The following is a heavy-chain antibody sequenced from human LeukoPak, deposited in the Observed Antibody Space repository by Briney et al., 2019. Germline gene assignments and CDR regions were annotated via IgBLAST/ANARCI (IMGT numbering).Heavy chain of an antibody. J-gene: IGHJ4*02. CDR2: IYPGDSDT. CDR3: ARHRDGYNSDVDY. D-gene: IGHD5-24*01. V-gene: IGHV5-51*01. CDR1: GYSFTSYW. Sequence: GESLKISCKGSGYSFTSYWIGWVRQMPGKGLEWMGIIYPGDSDTRYSPSFQGQVTISADKSISTAYLQRSSLKASDTAMYYCARHRDGYNSDVDYWGQGTLVTVSS.